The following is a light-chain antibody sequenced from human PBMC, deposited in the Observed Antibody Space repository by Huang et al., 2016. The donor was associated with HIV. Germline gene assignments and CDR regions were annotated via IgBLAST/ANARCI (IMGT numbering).Light chain of an antibody. J-gene: IGKJ1*01. V-gene: IGKV2-28*01. CDR3: MQALQTPRT. CDR2: LVS. CDR1: QSLLHSNGYTY. Sequence: DIVMTQSPLSLAVTPGEPASISCRSSQSLLHSNGYTYLDWYLQKPGHSPQLLIYLVSNRASGVPDRFSGSGSGADFTLKISRVEAEDVGVYYCMQALQTPRTFGQGTKVEIK.